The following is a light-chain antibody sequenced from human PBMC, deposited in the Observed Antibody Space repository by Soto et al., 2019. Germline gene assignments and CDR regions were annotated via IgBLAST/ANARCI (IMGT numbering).Light chain of an antibody. J-gene: IGKJ2*01. CDR1: QGISSA. V-gene: IGKV1-13*02. CDR2: DAS. Sequence: AIQLTQSPSSLSASVGDRVTITCRASQGISSALAWYQQKPGKAPKLLIYDASSLESGVPSRCSGSGSGTDFTLSISSLEPEDFATYYCQQFNSYLTFGHGTKLEIK. CDR3: QQFNSYLT.